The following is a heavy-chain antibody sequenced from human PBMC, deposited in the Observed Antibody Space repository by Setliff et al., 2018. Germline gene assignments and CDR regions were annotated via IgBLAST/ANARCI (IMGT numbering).Heavy chain of an antibody. V-gene: IGHV4-61*09. CDR2: IYTSWST. CDR1: DDSISSRHYY. CDR3: ARDRSYYASGSFTKWFDY. J-gene: IGHJ4*02. Sequence: PSETLSLTCTVSDDSISSRHYYWSWIRQPAGKGLEWLGQIYTSWSTNYNPSLKGRATMSVDTSKNQFSLKLNSVTAADTATYYCARDRSYYASGSFTKWFDYWGQGALVTVSS. D-gene: IGHD3-10*01.